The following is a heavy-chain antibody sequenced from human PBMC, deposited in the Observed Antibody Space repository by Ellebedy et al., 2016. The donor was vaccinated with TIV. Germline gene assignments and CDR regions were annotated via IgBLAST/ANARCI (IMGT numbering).Heavy chain of an antibody. V-gene: IGHV1-18*04. CDR1: GYTFTSYS. D-gene: IGHD4-23*01. CDR3: ARGPYGGISVWYFDV. J-gene: IGHJ2*01. CDR2: ISAYNGNT. Sequence: ASVKVSCKASGYTFTSYSISWVRQAPGQGLEWMGWISAYNGNTKYAQKLQGRVTLTTDTSTTTAFIDLRSLSSDDTAVYYCARGPYGGISVWYFDVWGRGTLVTVSS.